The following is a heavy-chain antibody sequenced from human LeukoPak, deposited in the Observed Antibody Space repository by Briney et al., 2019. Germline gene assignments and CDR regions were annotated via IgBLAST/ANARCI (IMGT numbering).Heavy chain of an antibody. CDR2: INEDGSEK. CDR1: DFSFETYW. V-gene: IGHV3-7*01. J-gene: IGHJ6*03. CDR3: ARGATMDV. Sequence: GALRLSCVALDFSFETYWMSWVRQAPGKGPEWVANINEDGSEKHYVGSVRGRFTISGDNADNSLHLQMNSLRPEDMAVYYCARGATMDVWGKGTTVTVSS.